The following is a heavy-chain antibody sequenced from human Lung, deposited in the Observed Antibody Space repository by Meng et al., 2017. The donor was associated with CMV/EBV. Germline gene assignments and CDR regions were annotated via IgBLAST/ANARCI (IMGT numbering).Heavy chain of an antibody. CDR3: AKGHLSCSSTSCYLDAFDI. CDR2: ISGSGGST. CDR1: GFTFSSYA. Sequence: SCAASGFTFSSYAMSWVRQAPGKGLEWISSISGSGGSTYYAHSVKGRFTISRDNSKNTLYLQMNSLKAEDTAVYYCAKGHLSCSSTSCYLDAFDIWXQGTMVTVSS. V-gene: IGHV3-23*01. D-gene: IGHD2-2*01. J-gene: IGHJ3*02.